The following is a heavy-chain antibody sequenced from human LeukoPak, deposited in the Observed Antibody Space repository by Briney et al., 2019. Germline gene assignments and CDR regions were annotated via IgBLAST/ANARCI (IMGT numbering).Heavy chain of an antibody. D-gene: IGHD3-10*01. CDR1: GFAFSSHG. J-gene: IGHJ4*02. Sequence: PGGSLRLSCAAAGFAFSSHGMSWVRQGPGKGLEWVSEISGGGGSTYYADSVKGRFTISRDNSKNMLYLQMNSLRAEDTGVYYCAKDMLASGSYGFSDYWGQGTLVTVSS. CDR2: ISGGGGST. V-gene: IGHV3-23*01. CDR3: AKDMLASGSYGFSDY.